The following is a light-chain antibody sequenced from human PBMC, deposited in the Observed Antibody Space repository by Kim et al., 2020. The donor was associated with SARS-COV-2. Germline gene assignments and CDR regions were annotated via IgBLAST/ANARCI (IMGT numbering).Light chain of an antibody. CDR1: KLGNQY. CDR2: QDS. Sequence: SYELTQPPSVSVSPGQTASITCSGDKLGNQYACWYQQKPGQSPVLVIYQDSTRPSGIPERFSGSNSGNTSTLTISGTQAMDEADYYCQAWDSSSHWVFGGGTQLTVL. V-gene: IGLV3-1*01. J-gene: IGLJ3*02. CDR3: QAWDSSSHWV.